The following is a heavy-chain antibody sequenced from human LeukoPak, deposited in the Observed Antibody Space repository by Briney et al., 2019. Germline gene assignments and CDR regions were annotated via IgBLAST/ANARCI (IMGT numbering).Heavy chain of an antibody. J-gene: IGHJ4*02. V-gene: IGHV4-34*01. D-gene: IGHD6-19*01. CDR2: IDHSGST. CDR1: GGFFSGYY. Sequence: SETLSLTCAVYGGFFSGYYWSWIRQPPGKGLEWIGEIDHSGSTNYNPSLKSRVTISVDTSKNQFSLKLSSVTAADTAVYYWARGLAVAGMLDYWGQGTLVTVSS. CDR3: ARGLAVAGMLDY.